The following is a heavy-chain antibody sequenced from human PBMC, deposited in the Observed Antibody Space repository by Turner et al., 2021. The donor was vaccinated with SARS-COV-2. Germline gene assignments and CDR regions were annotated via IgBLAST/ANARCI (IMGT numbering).Heavy chain of an antibody. CDR2: FDPEDVET. D-gene: IGHD2-2*02. CDR1: GYTLTEFS. CDR3: ATVPVVPAAIGYYYYYGMDV. Sequence: QVQLVQSGAEVQKPGASVKVSCKVSGYTLTEFSMHWVRQAPGKGLEWMGAFDPEDVETIYAQKFQCRVSMTEDTSTDTAYMELSSLRSEDTAVDYCATVPVVPAAIGYYYYYGMDVWGQGTTVTVSS. J-gene: IGHJ6*02. V-gene: IGHV1-24*01.